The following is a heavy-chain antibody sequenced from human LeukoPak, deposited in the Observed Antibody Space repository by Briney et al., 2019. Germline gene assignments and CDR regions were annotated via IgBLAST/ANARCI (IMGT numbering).Heavy chain of an antibody. CDR1: GFTFSNYG. J-gene: IGHJ4*02. D-gene: IGHD6-13*01. CDR2: IWYDGINK. Sequence: GGSLRLSCAASGFTFSNYGMHWVRQAPGKGLEWVAVIWYDGINKYYVDSVKGRFTISRDTSKNTLYLQMNSLRAEDTAVYYCTKSHDSSWTFLDYWGQGTLVTVSS. V-gene: IGHV3-33*06. CDR3: TKSHDSSWTFLDY.